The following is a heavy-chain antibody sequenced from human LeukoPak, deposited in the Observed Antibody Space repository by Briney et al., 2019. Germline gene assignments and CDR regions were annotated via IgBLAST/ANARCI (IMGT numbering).Heavy chain of an antibody. V-gene: IGHV3-23*01. Sequence: GGSLRLSCAASGFTFSSYAMSWVRQAPGKGLEWVSTTSGIGAGTYYADSVRGRFTISRDNAKNTLYLQMNSLRAEDTAVYYCAKSSSYYGSGSYYLDYWGQGTLVTVSS. CDR3: AKSSSYYGSGSYYLDY. CDR1: GFTFSSYA. CDR2: TSGIGAGT. D-gene: IGHD3-10*01. J-gene: IGHJ4*02.